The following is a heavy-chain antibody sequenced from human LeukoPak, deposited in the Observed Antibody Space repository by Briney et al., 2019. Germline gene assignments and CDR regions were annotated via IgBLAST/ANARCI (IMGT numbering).Heavy chain of an antibody. CDR1: GFTFSNYW. CDR2: IKPDESEK. D-gene: IGHD4-17*01. V-gene: IGHV3-7*01. Sequence: GGSLRLSCVGSGFTFSNYWMSWVRQAPGKGLEWVTNIKPDESEKYYVDSVKGRFTVSRDNAKNSVYLQMHSLRVEDTAVYYCARVNDGATLKDWGQGTLVTVSS. J-gene: IGHJ4*02. CDR3: ARVNDGATLKD.